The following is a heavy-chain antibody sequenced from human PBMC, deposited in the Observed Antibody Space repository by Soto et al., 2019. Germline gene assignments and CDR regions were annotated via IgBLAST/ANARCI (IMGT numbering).Heavy chain of an antibody. CDR2: ISAYNGNT. Sequence: GASVKVSCKASGYTFTSYGISWVRQAPGQGLEWMGWISAYNGNTSYAQKLQGRVTMTTDTSTSTAYMELSSLRSEDTAVYYCASAHHPSRDGYNLAVDIWGQGTMVTVSS. D-gene: IGHD5-12*01. V-gene: IGHV1-18*01. CDR3: ASAHHPSRDGYNLAVDI. J-gene: IGHJ3*02. CDR1: GYTFTSYG.